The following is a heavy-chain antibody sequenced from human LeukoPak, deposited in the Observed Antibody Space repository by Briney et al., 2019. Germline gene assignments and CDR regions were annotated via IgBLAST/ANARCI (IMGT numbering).Heavy chain of an antibody. J-gene: IGHJ4*02. Sequence: PGGSLRLSCVASGLTFSPYGMSWVRQAPGKGLEWVSGISGSGAGSYYADSVKGRFIISRDNSKSTLYLQMNSLRAEDTAVYYCARASGLGPRGGYEFWSGYYSDYWGQGTLVAVSS. CDR3: ARASGLGPRGGYEFWSGYYSDY. D-gene: IGHD3/OR15-3a*01. CDR2: ISGSGAGS. V-gene: IGHV3-23*01. CDR1: GLTFSPYG.